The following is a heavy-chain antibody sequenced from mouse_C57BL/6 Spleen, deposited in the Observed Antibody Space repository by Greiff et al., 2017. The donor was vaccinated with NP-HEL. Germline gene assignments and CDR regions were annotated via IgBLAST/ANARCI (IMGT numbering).Heavy chain of an antibody. CDR1: GYTFTDYY. J-gene: IGHJ3*01. D-gene: IGHD1-1*01. CDR2: IYPGSGNT. CDR3: AYGSKAWFAY. Sequence: VQLKESGAELVRPGASVKLSCKASGYTFTDYYINWVKQRPGQGLEWIARIYPGSGNTYYNEKFKGKATLTAEKSSSTAYMQLSSLTSEDSAVYFCAYGSKAWFAYWGQGTLVTVSA. V-gene: IGHV1-76*01.